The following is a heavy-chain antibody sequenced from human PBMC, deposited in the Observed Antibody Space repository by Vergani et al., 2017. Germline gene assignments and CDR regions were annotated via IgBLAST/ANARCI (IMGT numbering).Heavy chain of an antibody. Sequence: QVQLQESGPGLVKPSETLSLTCTVSGGSISSYYWSWIRQPPGKGLEWIGYIYYSGSTYYNPSLKSRVTISVDTSKNQFSLKLSSVTAADTAVYYCASEERSGPYDYWGQGTLVTVSS. V-gene: IGHV4-59*04. CDR1: GGSISSYY. CDR3: ASEERSGPYDY. D-gene: IGHD2-15*01. J-gene: IGHJ4*02. CDR2: IYYSGST.